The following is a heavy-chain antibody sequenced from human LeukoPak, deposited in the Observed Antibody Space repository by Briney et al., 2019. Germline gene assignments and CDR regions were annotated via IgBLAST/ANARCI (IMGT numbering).Heavy chain of an antibody. J-gene: IGHJ4*02. CDR3: ARDKAEPDY. Sequence: PGGSLRLSCVASGFTFDDYGMSWVRQAPGKGLERVSGINWNGDSTGYAGSVKGRFTISRDNAKKSLYLQMNSLRAEDTAFYYCARDKAEPDYWGQGTLVTVSS. CDR2: INWNGDST. D-gene: IGHD1-14*01. V-gene: IGHV3-20*04. CDR1: GFTFDDYG.